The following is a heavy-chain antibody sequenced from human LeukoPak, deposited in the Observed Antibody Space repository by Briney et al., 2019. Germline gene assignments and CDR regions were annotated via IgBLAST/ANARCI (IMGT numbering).Heavy chain of an antibody. CDR1: GGSISRSSYY. Sequence: SSETLSLTCTVSGGSISRSSYYWGWIRQTPGMGLEWIGSVSYSGNTDYNPSLKSRVTISVDTSKNLFSLRLTSVTAADTAVYYCARDLDDSSGRYFDYWGQGTLVTVSS. V-gene: IGHV4-39*07. D-gene: IGHD3-22*01. J-gene: IGHJ4*02. CDR3: ARDLDDSSGRYFDY. CDR2: VSYSGNT.